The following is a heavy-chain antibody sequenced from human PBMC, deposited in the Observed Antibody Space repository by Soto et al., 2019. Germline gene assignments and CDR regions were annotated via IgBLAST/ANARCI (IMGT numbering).Heavy chain of an antibody. Sequence: EVQLVESGGGLVQPGGSLRLSCAASGFTFSSYAMHWVRQAPGKGLEYVSAISSNGGSTYYANSVKGRFTISRDNSKNTLYLQMGSLRAEDMAVYYCARDHISSGWYSAYFQHWGQGTLVTVSS. CDR3: ARDHISSGWYSAYFQH. J-gene: IGHJ1*01. V-gene: IGHV3-64*01. D-gene: IGHD6-19*01. CDR1: GFTFSSYA. CDR2: ISSNGGST.